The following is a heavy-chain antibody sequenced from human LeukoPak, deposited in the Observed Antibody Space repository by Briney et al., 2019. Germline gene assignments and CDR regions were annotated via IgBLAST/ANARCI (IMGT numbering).Heavy chain of an antibody. Sequence: PGRSLRLSCAASGFTFSSYAMHWVRQAPGKGLEWVAVISYDGSNKYYADSVKGRFTISRDNSKNTLYLQMNSLRAEDTAVYYCARDLGYYYDSSGCVDYWGQGTLVTVSS. V-gene: IGHV3-30-3*01. D-gene: IGHD3-22*01. CDR2: ISYDGSNK. CDR1: GFTFSSYA. CDR3: ARDLGYYYDSSGCVDY. J-gene: IGHJ4*02.